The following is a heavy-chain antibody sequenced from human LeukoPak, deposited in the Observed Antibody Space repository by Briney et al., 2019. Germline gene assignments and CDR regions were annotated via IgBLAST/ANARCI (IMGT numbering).Heavy chain of an antibody. CDR1: GFTFSNSG. J-gene: IGHJ6*02. CDR3: AKEIGTGWYGTGYGMDV. D-gene: IGHD6-19*01. Sequence: GRSLRLSCAASGFTFSNSGMHWVRQGPGKGLEWVAVTSYDGSNEYYGDSVRGRFTISRDNSKNTLFLQMDSLRAEDSAVYHCAKEIGTGWYGTGYGMDVWGQGTAVSVSS. V-gene: IGHV3-30*18. CDR2: TSYDGSNE.